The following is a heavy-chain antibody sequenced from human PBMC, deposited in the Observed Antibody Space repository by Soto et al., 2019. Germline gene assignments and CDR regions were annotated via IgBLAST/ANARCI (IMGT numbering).Heavy chain of an antibody. Sequence: ASVKVSCKASGYTFTSYDINWVRQATGQGLEWMGWMNPNSGNTGYAQKFQGRVTMTRNTSISTAYMELSSLRSEDTAVYYCASSPPLSDYDFWSGYYLPNWFDPWGQGTLVTVPQ. CDR3: ASSPPLSDYDFWSGYYLPNWFDP. J-gene: IGHJ5*02. CDR1: GYTFTSYD. CDR2: MNPNSGNT. V-gene: IGHV1-8*01. D-gene: IGHD3-3*01.